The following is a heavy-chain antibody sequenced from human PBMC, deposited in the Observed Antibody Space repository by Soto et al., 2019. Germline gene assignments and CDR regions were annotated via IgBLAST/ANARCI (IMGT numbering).Heavy chain of an antibody. J-gene: IGHJ6*02. V-gene: IGHV4-59*08. CDR2: ISYRGET. CDR3: ARHGYYDSSGAYGMDV. CDR1: GGSIDSYY. Sequence: PSETLSLTCTVVSGGSIDSYYWSWIRQPPGKGLEWIAFISYRGETNYNSSLKSRVTISVDTSKDQFSLRLTSVTAADTAVYYCARHGYYDSSGAYGMDVWGQGTTVTVSS. D-gene: IGHD3-22*01.